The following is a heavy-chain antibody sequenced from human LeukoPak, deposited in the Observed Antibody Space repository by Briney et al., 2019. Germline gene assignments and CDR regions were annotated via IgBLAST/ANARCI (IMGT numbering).Heavy chain of an antibody. Sequence: SETLSLTCTVSGGSISSSSYYWGWIRQPPGKGLEWIGSIYYSGSTYYNPSLKTRVTTSVDTSKNQFSLKLSSVTAADTAVYYCARTVGSGWYLSDYWGQGTLVTVSS. CDR2: IYYSGST. V-gene: IGHV4-39*07. J-gene: IGHJ4*02. CDR1: GGSISSSSYY. CDR3: ARTVGSGWYLSDY. D-gene: IGHD6-19*01.